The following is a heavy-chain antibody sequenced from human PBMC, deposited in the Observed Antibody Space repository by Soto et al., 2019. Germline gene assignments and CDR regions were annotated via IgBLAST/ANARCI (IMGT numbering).Heavy chain of an antibody. V-gene: IGHV4-30-4*01. D-gene: IGHD5-18*01. CDR1: GDSISSNNNY. CDR3: ARGRGDSYGLDP. J-gene: IGHJ5*02. Sequence: QVQLQESGPGLVKPSQTLSLTCTVSGDSISSNNNYWSWIRQPPGEGLEWIGFISYSGTTSYTPSLKCRVXIXLHXSKNHFSLSLSAVTAAYTSVYCSARGRGDSYGLDPWVQGTLVTVSS. CDR2: ISYSGTT.